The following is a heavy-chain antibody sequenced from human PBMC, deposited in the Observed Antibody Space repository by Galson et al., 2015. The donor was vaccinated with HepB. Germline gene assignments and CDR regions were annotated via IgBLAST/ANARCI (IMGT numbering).Heavy chain of an antibody. V-gene: IGHV3-7*01. Sequence: SLRLSCAASGFTFSSYWMSWVRQAPGKGLEWVANIKQDGSEKYYVDSVKGRFTISRDNAKNSLYLQMNSLRAEDTAVYYCARDLGGVSYYYYYMDVWGKGTTVTVSS. CDR3: ARDLGGVSYYYYYMDV. J-gene: IGHJ6*03. CDR1: GFTFSSYW. D-gene: IGHD3-16*01. CDR2: IKQDGSEK.